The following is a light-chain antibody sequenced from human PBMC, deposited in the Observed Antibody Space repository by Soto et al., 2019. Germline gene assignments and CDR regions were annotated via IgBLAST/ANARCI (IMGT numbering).Light chain of an antibody. Sequence: QSVLTQPPSASGTPGQRVAISCSGSSSNIGSNPVNWYQQLPGTAPKLLIYSYNQRPSGVPDRFSGSKSGTSASLAISGPQSEDEADYYCTTWGDSLNGQVFGTGTKVTVL. CDR1: SSNIGSNP. J-gene: IGLJ1*01. CDR3: TTWGDSLNGQV. CDR2: SYN. V-gene: IGLV1-44*01.